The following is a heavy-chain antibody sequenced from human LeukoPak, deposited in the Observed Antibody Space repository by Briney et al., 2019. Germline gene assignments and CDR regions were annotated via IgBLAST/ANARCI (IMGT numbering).Heavy chain of an antibody. Sequence: GGSLRLSCAASGFTFSTYAMTWVRQAPGKGLEWVSVISRGGETTYYADSVKGRFSISRDNSKNMLYLQMSSLRADDTAVYYCAQDYNWGRYWGQGTLVTVSS. CDR1: GFTFSTYA. CDR2: ISRGGETT. CDR3: AQDYNWGRY. D-gene: IGHD3-16*01. J-gene: IGHJ4*02. V-gene: IGHV3-23*01.